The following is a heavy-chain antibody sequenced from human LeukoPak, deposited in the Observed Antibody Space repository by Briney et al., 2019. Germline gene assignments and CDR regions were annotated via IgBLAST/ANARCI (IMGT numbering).Heavy chain of an antibody. CDR2: ISSSSSYI. CDR1: GFTFSSYS. V-gene: IGHV3-21*01. Sequence: GGSLRLSCAASGFTFSSYSMNWVRQAPGKGLEWVSSISSSSSYIYYADSVKGRFTISRDNAKNSLYLQMNSLRAEDTAVYYCARDPVAGHFDHWGQGTLVTVSS. D-gene: IGHD6-19*01. CDR3: ARDPVAGHFDH. J-gene: IGHJ4*02.